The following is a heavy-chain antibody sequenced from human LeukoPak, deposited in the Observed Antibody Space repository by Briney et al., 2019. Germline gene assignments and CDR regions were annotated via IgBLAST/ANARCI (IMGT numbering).Heavy chain of an antibody. CDR2: IRSKANSYAT. V-gene: IGHV3-73*01. J-gene: IGHJ4*02. CDR3: TSGYSSSGNYFDY. Sequence: GGSLRLSCEVSGFTFSDYSLNWVRQASGKGLEWVGRIRSKANSYATAYAASVKGRFTISRDDSKNTAYLQMNSLKTEDTAVYYCTSGYSSSGNYFDYWGQGTLVTVSS. CDR1: GFTFSDYS. D-gene: IGHD6-13*01.